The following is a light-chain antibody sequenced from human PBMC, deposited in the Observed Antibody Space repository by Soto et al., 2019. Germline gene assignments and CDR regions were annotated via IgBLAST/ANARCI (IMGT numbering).Light chain of an antibody. CDR3: QQRSNWPTT. V-gene: IGKV3-11*01. Sequence: EIVMTQFPATLSVSPGERSALRCMASQSVHNYLAWYKQKHGQXPRXXIYDASNRATGIPARFSASESGTDLTINLGRLQPEDVEVDEGQQRSNWPTTFVQGTKVDNK. CDR1: QSVHNY. J-gene: IGKJ1*01. CDR2: DAS.